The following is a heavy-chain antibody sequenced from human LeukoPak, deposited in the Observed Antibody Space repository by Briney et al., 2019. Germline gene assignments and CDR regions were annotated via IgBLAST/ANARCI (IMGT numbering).Heavy chain of an antibody. CDR3: ARSIAVVGTFYFDY. CDR2: IYHSGST. Sequence: PSETLSLTCAVSGYSISSGYYWVWIRQPPGKGLEWTGTIYHSGSTCYNPSLKSRVTISVDTSKNQFSLKLSSVTAADTAVYYCARSIAVVGTFYFDYWGQGTLVTVSS. J-gene: IGHJ4*02. CDR1: GYSISSGYY. D-gene: IGHD6-19*01. V-gene: IGHV4-38-2*01.